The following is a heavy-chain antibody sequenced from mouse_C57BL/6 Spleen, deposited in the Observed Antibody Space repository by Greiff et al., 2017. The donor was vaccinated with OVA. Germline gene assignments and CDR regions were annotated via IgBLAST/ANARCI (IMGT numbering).Heavy chain of an antibody. V-gene: IGHV1-18*01. CDR3: ARSSLYYGSSYSYFDY. Sequence: VQLQQSGPELVKPGASVKIPCKASGYTFTDYNMDWVKQSHGKSLEWIGDINPNNGGTIYNQKFKGQATLTVDKSSSTAYMELRSLTSEDTAVYYCARSSLYYGSSYSYFDYWGQGTTLTVSS. D-gene: IGHD1-1*01. CDR1: GYTFTDYN. J-gene: IGHJ2*01. CDR2: INPNNGGT.